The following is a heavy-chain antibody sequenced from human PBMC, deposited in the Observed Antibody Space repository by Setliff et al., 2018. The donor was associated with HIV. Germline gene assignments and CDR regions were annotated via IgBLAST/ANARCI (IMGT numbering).Heavy chain of an antibody. CDR2: IYPGDSVT. CDR1: GYTFTNYW. V-gene: IGHV5-51*01. D-gene: IGHD1-26*01. CDR3: IRRRRAPGTEDLEAV. Sequence: GESLKISCWASGYTFTNYWIGWVRQMPGKGLEWIGVIYPGDSVTRYGPSFQGQVFISADRPITTAYLEWSSLKPSDTAMYYCIRRRRAPGTEDLEAVWGQGTLVTVSS. J-gene: IGHJ4*02.